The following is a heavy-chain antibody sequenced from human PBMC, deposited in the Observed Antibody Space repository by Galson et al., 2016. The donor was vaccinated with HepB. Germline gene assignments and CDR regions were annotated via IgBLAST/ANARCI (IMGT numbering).Heavy chain of an antibody. CDR3: ARRIYYYNSGSYYDY. J-gene: IGHJ4*02. Sequence: SVKVSRKASGYTFTSYAMHWVRQAPGQRLEWMGWINAGNGHTKYSQKFQGRVTITRDTSASTVYMELSSLRSEDTAVYYCARRIYYYNSGSYYDYWGQGALVTVSS. D-gene: IGHD3-10*01. CDR2: INAGNGHT. CDR1: GYTFTSYA. V-gene: IGHV1-3*01.